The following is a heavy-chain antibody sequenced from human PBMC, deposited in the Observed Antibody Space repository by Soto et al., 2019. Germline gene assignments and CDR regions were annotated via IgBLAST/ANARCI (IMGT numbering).Heavy chain of an antibody. CDR3: ARASPPRIAAPPYAFDI. D-gene: IGHD6-6*01. Sequence: SQTLSLTCAISGDSVSSNSAAWNWIRQSPSRGLEWLGRTYYRSKWYNDYAVSVESRITINPDTSKNQFSLQLNSVTPEDTAAYYCARASPPRIAAPPYAFDIWGQGTMVTVSS. J-gene: IGHJ3*02. CDR2: TYYRSKWYN. CDR1: GDSVSSNSAA. V-gene: IGHV6-1*01.